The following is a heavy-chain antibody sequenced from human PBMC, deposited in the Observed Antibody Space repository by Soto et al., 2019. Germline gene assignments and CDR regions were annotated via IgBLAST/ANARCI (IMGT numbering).Heavy chain of an antibody. Sequence: PSETLSLTCTVSDGSISTYYWSWIRQPPGKGLEWIGYISYSGSTNCDPSLKSRVTISVDTSKNQFSLKLSSVTAADTAVYYCARGLWLPTRTGYYFDYWGQGTLVTVSS. CDR2: ISYSGST. V-gene: IGHV4-59*01. D-gene: IGHD2-21*01. CDR1: DGSISTYY. CDR3: ARGLWLPTRTGYYFDY. J-gene: IGHJ4*02.